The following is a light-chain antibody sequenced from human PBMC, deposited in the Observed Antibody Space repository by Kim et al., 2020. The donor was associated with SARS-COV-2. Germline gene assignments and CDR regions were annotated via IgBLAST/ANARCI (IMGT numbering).Light chain of an antibody. Sequence: ETVLTQSPDTLSLSPGERATLSCRASQSVSSSYLAWYQQKPGQVPRLLIYGTSRRATGIPDRFSGSGSGTDFTLTISRLEPEDFAVYFSQQYDNSVGSFGQGTRLEIK. CDR1: QSVSSSY. J-gene: IGKJ5*01. CDR2: GTS. CDR3: QQYDNSVGS. V-gene: IGKV3-20*01.